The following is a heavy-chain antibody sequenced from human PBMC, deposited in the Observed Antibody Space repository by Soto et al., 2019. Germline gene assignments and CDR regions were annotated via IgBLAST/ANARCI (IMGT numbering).Heavy chain of an antibody. D-gene: IGHD6-6*01. CDR1: GGTFSSYT. V-gene: IGHV1-69*04. CDR3: ARDEEAALYYYYGMDV. J-gene: IGHJ6*02. Sequence: SVKVSCKASGGTFSSYTISWVRQAPGQGLEWMGRIIPILGIANYAQKFQGRVTITADKSTSTAYMELSSLRSEDTAVYYCARDEEAALYYYYGMDVWGQGTTVTVSS. CDR2: IIPILGIA.